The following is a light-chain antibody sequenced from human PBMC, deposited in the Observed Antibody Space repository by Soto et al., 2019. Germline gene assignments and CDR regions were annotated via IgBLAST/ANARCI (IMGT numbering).Light chain of an antibody. J-gene: IGLJ2*01. CDR1: SSDVGSYNL. Sequence: QSALTQPASVSGSPGQSITISCTGTSSDVGSYNLVSWYQQHPGKAPKLMIYEGSKRPSGVSNRFSGSKSGNTASLTISGLLADDEADYFCCSYAGSSTLVFGGGTQLTVL. CDR2: EGS. CDR3: CSYAGSSTLV. V-gene: IGLV2-23*01.